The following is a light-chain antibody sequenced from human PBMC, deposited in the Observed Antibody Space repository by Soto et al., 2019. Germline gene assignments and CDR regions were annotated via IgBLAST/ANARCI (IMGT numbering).Light chain of an antibody. CDR2: DAS. CDR1: QSISTW. J-gene: IGKJ1*01. Sequence: DIPMTQSPSTLSASVGDRVTITCRASQSISTWLAWYQLKPGKAPKLLIYDASSLQRGVPSRFSGGGSGTEFTLTISSLQPDDFATYYCQRYYNYLPFGQGTKVEIK. CDR3: QRYYNYLP. V-gene: IGKV1-5*01.